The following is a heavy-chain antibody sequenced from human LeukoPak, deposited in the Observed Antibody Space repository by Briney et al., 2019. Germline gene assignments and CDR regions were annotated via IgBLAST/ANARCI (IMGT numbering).Heavy chain of an antibody. CDR1: GYTFTGYY. J-gene: IGHJ1*01. CDR2: INPNMGGA. CDR3: ATARPGYSYAL. V-gene: IGHV1-2*02. D-gene: IGHD5-18*01. Sequence: GASVKVSCKASGYTFTGYYMHWVRQASGQGLEWLGRINPNMGGANYAQKFQGRVTMPRDTSTSTAYMELSRLRSDDTAVYYCATARPGYSYALWGQGTLVTVPS.